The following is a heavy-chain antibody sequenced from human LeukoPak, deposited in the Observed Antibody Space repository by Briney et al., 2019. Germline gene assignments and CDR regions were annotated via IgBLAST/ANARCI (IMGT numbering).Heavy chain of an antibody. Sequence: SETLSLTCTVSDDSITIYYWTWIRQPPGKGLEWIGYIDHTGSTNYNPSLNSRVTISRDTSKNHFSLELSSVTAADTAVYYCARDYGSYFLPKYYYMDVWGKGTTVTVSS. CDR1: DDSITIYY. D-gene: IGHD1-26*01. CDR2: IDHTGST. CDR3: ARDYGSYFLPKYYYMDV. J-gene: IGHJ6*03. V-gene: IGHV4-59*01.